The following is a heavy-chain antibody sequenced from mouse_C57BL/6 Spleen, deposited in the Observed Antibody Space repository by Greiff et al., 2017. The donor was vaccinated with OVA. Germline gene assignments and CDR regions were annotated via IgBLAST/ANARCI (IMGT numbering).Heavy chain of an antibody. CDR1: GYTFTDYY. CDR3: ASYDSEAMDY. J-gene: IGHJ4*01. V-gene: IGHV1-26*01. CDR2: INPNNGGT. Sequence: EVQLQQSGPELVKPGASVKISCKASGYTFTDYYMNWVKQSHGKSLEWIGDINPNNGGTSYNQKFKGKATLTVDKSSSTAYMELRSLTSEDSAVYYCASYDSEAMDYWGQGTSVTVSS. D-gene: IGHD2-12*01.